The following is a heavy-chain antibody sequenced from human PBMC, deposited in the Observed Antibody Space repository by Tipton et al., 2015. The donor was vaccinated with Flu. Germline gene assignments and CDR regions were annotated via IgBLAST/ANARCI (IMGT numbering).Heavy chain of an antibody. Sequence: LRLSCSVSGDSIGSRYYWAWIRQPPGNGLEWIGNVHRAGISYFNPSLTSRVTISVDTSKNQFSLRLTSVTATDTAVYYCVRHESYADILPGPFDSWGQGTLVTVSS. CDR3: VRHESYADILPGPFDS. J-gene: IGHJ4*02. V-gene: IGHV4-38-2*01. D-gene: IGHD3-9*01. CDR1: GDSIGSRYY. CDR2: VHRAGIS.